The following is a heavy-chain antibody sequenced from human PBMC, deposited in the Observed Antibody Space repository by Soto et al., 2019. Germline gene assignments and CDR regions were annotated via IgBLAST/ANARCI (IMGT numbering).Heavy chain of an antibody. J-gene: IGHJ5*02. Sequence: GGSLRLSCAASGFTFSSYWMHWVRQAPGKGLVWVSRINSDGSSTSYADSVKGRFTISRDNAKNTLYLQMNSLRAEDTAVYYCARALTSFRPPRFDPCGQRILLTGFS. D-gene: IGHD3-10*01. CDR3: ARALTSFRPPRFDP. CDR1: GFTFSSYW. V-gene: IGHV3-74*01. CDR2: INSDGSST.